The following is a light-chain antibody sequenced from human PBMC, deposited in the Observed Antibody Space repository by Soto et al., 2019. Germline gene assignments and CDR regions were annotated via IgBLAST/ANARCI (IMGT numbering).Light chain of an antibody. Sequence: QSALTQPASVSGSPGQTITISCTGTSSDIGNYDFVSWYQQVPGTAPKAMIYEVSSRPSGVSNRFSGSKSGTTASLTISGLQAEDEAYYYCSSYTTSTSVILFGGGTKLTVL. J-gene: IGLJ2*01. CDR1: SSDIGNYDF. CDR2: EVS. CDR3: SSYTTSTSVIL. V-gene: IGLV2-14*01.